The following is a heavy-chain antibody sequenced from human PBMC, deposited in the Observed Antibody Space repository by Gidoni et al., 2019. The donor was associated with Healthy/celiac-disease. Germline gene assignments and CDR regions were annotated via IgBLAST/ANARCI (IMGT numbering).Heavy chain of an antibody. J-gene: IGHJ4*02. CDR2: IYYSGST. CDR3: ARLFLRDSSDGPNATPAGY. D-gene: IGHD3-22*01. CDR1: GCSIRRSSYY. V-gene: IGHV4-39*01. Sequence: QLQLQESGPGLVKPSETLSLTCTVSGCSIRRSSYYWGWIRQPPGKGLEWIGSIYYSGSTYYNPSLKSRVTISVDTAKNQFSLKLSSVTAADTAVYYCARLFLRDSSDGPNATPAGYWGQGTLVTVSS.